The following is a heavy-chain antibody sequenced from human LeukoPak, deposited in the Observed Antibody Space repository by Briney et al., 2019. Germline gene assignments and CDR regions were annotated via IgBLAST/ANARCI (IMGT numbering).Heavy chain of an antibody. V-gene: IGHV1-46*01. Sequence: GASVKVSCKASGYTFTSYYMHWVRQAPGQGLEWMGLINPSGGGTSYAQKFQGRVTMTRDTSTSTVYMELSSLRSEDTAVYYCVREGSVAGSSSPIGYYFDYWGQGALVTVSS. CDR2: INPSGGGT. CDR1: GYTFTSYY. J-gene: IGHJ4*02. CDR3: VREGSVAGSSSPIGYYFDY. D-gene: IGHD6-19*01.